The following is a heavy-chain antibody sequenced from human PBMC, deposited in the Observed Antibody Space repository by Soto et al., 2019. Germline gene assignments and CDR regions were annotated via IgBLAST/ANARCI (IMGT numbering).Heavy chain of an antibody. V-gene: IGHV3-9*01. CDR1: GFTFDDYA. J-gene: IGHJ6*03. CDR3: AKQGLPLQYCSGGSCQKAYYYYYMDV. Sequence: DVQLVESGGGLVQPGRSLRLSCAASGFTFDDYAMHWVRQAPGKGLEWVSGISWNSGGIGYADSVKGRFTISRDNAKNSLYLQMNSLRAEDTALYYCAKQGLPLQYCSGGSCQKAYYYYYMDVWGKGTTVTVSS. CDR2: ISWNSGGI. D-gene: IGHD2-15*01.